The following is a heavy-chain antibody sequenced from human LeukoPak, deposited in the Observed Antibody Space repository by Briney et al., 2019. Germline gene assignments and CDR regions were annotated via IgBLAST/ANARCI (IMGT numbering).Heavy chain of an antibody. CDR3: SRIKYGGNSGYHFDY. CDR1: GFNFNYFA. Sequence: GGSLRLSCCASGFNFNYFAMSWVRQAPGKRLEWVSTIGDSGSAGSYADSVRGRFTISRDNSKNMVYLQMSSLRADDSAVYYCSRIKYGGNSGYHFDYWGQGTLVTVPS. V-gene: IGHV3-23*01. D-gene: IGHD4-23*01. J-gene: IGHJ4*02. CDR2: IGDSGSAG.